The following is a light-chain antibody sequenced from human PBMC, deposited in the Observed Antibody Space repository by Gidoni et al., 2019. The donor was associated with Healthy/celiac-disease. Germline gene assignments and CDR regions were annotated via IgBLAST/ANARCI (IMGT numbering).Light chain of an antibody. J-gene: IGKJ1*01. CDR3: QQYGSSPWT. Sequence: VLTQSPGTLSLSPGERASLSCRASQSVSSSYLAWYQQKPGQAPRLLIYGASSRATGIPDRFSGSGSGTDFTLTISRLEPEDFAVYYCQQYGSSPWTFGQGTKVEIK. V-gene: IGKV3-20*01. CDR1: QSVSSSY. CDR2: GAS.